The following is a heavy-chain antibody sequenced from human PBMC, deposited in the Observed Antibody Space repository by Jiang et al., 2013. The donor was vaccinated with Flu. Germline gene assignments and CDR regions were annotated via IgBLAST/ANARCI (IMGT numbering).Heavy chain of an antibody. V-gene: IGHV5-51*03. D-gene: IGHD3-9*01. Sequence: GAEVKKPGESLKISCKGSGYSFTSYWIGWVRQMPGKGLEWMGIIYPGDSDTRYSPSFQGQATISADKSISTAYLQWSSLKASDTAMYYCARGYYDILTGSWGSLDYWGQGNPGHRLL. CDR1: GYSFTSYW. CDR3: ARGYYDILTGSWGSLDY. CDR2: IYPGDSDT. J-gene: IGHJ4*02.